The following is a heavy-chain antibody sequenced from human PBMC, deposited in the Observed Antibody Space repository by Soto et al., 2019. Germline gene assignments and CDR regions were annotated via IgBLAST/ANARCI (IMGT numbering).Heavy chain of an antibody. D-gene: IGHD3-10*01. Sequence: SETLSLTCIVSGDSITSNSYSWTWIRQPPGTGLEWIGEINHSGSTNYNPSLKSRVTISVDTSKSQFSLKLTSVTAADTAVYYCARDKITGLFDYWGQGTLVTVSS. J-gene: IGHJ4*02. CDR1: GDSITSNSYS. V-gene: IGHV4-39*07. CDR2: INHSGST. CDR3: ARDKITGLFDY.